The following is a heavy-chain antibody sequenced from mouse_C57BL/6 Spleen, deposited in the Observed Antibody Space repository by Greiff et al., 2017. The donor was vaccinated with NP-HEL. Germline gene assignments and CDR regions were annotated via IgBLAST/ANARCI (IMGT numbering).Heavy chain of an antibody. CDR1: GFTFSDYY. Sequence: EVKLMESGGGLVQPGGSLKLSCAASGFTFSDYYMYWVRQTPEKRLEWVAYISNGGGSTYYPDTVKGRFTISRDNAKNTLYLQMSRLKSEDTAMYYCARRALITTVFDYWGQGTTLTVSS. D-gene: IGHD1-1*01. V-gene: IGHV5-12*01. J-gene: IGHJ2*01. CDR2: ISNGGGST. CDR3: ARRALITTVFDY.